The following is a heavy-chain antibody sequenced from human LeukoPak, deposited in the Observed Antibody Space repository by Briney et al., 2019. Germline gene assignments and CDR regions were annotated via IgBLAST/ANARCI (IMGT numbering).Heavy chain of an antibody. CDR2: INHSGST. J-gene: IGHJ4*02. Sequence: SETLSLTCAVYGGSFSGYYWSWIRQPPEKGLEWIGEINHSGSTNYNPSLKSRVTISVDTSKNQFSLKLSSVTAADTAVYYCARATYYYDSSGYNDYWGQGTLVTVSS. D-gene: IGHD3-22*01. CDR3: ARATYYYDSSGYNDY. V-gene: IGHV4-34*01. CDR1: GGSFSGYY.